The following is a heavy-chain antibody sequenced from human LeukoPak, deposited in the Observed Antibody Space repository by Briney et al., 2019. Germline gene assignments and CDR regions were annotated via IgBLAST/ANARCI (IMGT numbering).Heavy chain of an antibody. CDR3: ARDGSYSSGWNSVEC. CDR2: IIPILGIR. V-gene: IGHV1-69*04. Sequence: SVKLSLSDSGGTFSCYAIIWVRQAPGQGLEWMGRIIPILGIRNYAQKFQGRATITADKSTSTAYMELSSLRSEDTAVYYCARDGSYSSGWNSVECLGQGALVTVSS. J-gene: IGHJ4*02. D-gene: IGHD6-19*01. CDR1: GGTFSCYA.